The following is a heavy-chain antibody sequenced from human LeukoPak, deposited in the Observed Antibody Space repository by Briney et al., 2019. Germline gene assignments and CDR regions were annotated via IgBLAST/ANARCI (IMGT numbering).Heavy chain of an antibody. CDR1: GFSFSMYS. J-gene: IGHJ6*04. Sequence: GGSLRLSCAASGFSFSMYSMSWIRQAPGKGLEWVSVISDNGAVTFYADSVKGRFTISRDNSKNTLYLQMNSLRAEDTAVYYCAKSESSDPWVVDVWGKGTTVTISS. D-gene: IGHD2-15*01. CDR3: AKSESSDPWVVDV. V-gene: IGHV3-23*01. CDR2: ISDNGAVT.